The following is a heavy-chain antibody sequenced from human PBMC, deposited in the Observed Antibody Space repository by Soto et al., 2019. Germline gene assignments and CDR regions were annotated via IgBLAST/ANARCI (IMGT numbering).Heavy chain of an antibody. J-gene: IGHJ4*02. V-gene: IGHV3-23*01. CDR2: ISGNGGST. CDR3: AKVVGDGNDYYGF. D-gene: IGHD3-3*01. Sequence: EVQLLESGGGLVQPGGSLRLSCAASGFTFSSCAMGWVRQAPGKGLEWVSGISGNGGSTYYADSVKGRFTISRDTSKNTLYLKMDTLGGEDTAIYYCAKVVGDGNDYYGFWVQGTLVTVSS. CDR1: GFTFSSCA.